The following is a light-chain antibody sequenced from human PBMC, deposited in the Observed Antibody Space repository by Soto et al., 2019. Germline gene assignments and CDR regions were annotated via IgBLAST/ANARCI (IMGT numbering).Light chain of an antibody. J-gene: IGKJ4*02. CDR1: QGIAPY. CDR3: QHYNSAPLT. CDR2: ATS. V-gene: IGKV1-27*01. Sequence: DVQMTQSPSSLSAFVGDRVTITCRASQGIAPYLAWFQQKPGKVPKLLIYATSTLQSGVPSRFSGSGSGTDFTLTINSLQPEDVGTYYCQHYNSAPLTFGGGTKVESK.